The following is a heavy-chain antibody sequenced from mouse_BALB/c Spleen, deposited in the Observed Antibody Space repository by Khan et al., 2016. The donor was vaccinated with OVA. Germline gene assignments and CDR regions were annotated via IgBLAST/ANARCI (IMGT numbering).Heavy chain of an antibody. Sequence: VQLKQSEPSLLKPSQSLSFPCTVTGYSTPSDYAWNWIRQFPGNKLEWMAYISYSGSTTSSPSLRSRISIIRDTYKNQFFLQLTSVTTEDTATYYGASGRLLLRYPDYFDYWGQGTTLTVSS. CDR1: GYSTPSDYA. D-gene: IGHD1-1*01. CDR3: ASGRLLLRYPDYFDY. J-gene: IGHJ2*01. V-gene: IGHV3-2*02. CDR2: ISYSGST.